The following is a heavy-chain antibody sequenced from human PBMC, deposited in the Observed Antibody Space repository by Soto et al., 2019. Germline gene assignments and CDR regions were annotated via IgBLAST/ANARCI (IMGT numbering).Heavy chain of an antibody. CDR1: GGSISSGDYY. Sequence: PSETLSLTCTVSGGSISSGDYYWSWIRQPPGKGLEWIGYIYYSGSTYYNPSLKSRVTISVDTSKNQFSLKLSSVTAADTAVYYCATEIAARHVDTHWFDPWGQGTLVTVSS. D-gene: IGHD6-6*01. CDR3: ATEIAARHVDTHWFDP. CDR2: IYYSGST. V-gene: IGHV4-30-4*01. J-gene: IGHJ5*02.